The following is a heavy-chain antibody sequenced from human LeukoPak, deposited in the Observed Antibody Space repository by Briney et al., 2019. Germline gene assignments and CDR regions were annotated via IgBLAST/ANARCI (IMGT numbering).Heavy chain of an antibody. D-gene: IGHD1-26*01. V-gene: IGHV1-69*04. CDR2: IIPILGIA. J-gene: IGHJ4*01. CDR1: GGTFTSYA. CDR3: ARAGAQPVFGY. Sequence: SVKVSCKASGGTFTSYAISWVRQAPGQGLEWMGRIIPILGIANYAQKFQGRVTITPDKSTRTAYMELSRLRSEDTAVYYCARAGAQPVFGYRGHGTLVTVSS.